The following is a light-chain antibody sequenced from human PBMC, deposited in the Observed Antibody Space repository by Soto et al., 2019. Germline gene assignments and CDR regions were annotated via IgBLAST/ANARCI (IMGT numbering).Light chain of an antibody. Sequence: QSLLTQPASVSGSPGQSITISCTGTSSDVGGYNYVSWYQQHPGKAPKLMIYDVSNRPSGASNRFSGSKSGNTASLTISGLQAEDEADYYCSSYTSSSPYVFGTGTKVPVL. CDR1: SSDVGGYNY. CDR3: SSYTSSSPYV. J-gene: IGLJ1*01. V-gene: IGLV2-14*01. CDR2: DVS.